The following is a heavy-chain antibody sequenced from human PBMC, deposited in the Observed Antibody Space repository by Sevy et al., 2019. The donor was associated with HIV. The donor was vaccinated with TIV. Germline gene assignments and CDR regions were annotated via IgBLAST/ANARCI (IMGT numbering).Heavy chain of an antibody. J-gene: IGHJ3*01. Sequence: ASVKVSCKDSVYKFISYGISWVRQAPGQGLEWMGWISINNRDRNYTQKFQGRVTLTTDTSTTTAYMELRSLRLDDTAVYYCARDHPHPGFAMILDGQRSCDFWGQGTTVTVSS. V-gene: IGHV1-18*01. CDR2: ISINNRDR. CDR3: ARDHPHPGFAMILDGQRSCDF. D-gene: IGHD1-1*01. CDR1: VYKFISYG.